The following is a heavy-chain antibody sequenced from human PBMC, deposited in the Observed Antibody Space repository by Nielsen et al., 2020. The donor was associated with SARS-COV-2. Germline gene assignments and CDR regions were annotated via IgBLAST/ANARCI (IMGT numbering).Heavy chain of an antibody. CDR2: IYYSGST. D-gene: IGHD2-21*02. Sequence: ESLKISCTVSGGSISSYYWSWIRQPPGKGLEWIGYIYYSGSTNYNPSLKSRVTISVDTSKNQFSLKLSSVTAADTAVYYCARLGCGGDCYSPTGGESWFDPWGQGTLVTVSS. J-gene: IGHJ5*02. V-gene: IGHV4-59*01. CDR3: ARLGCGGDCYSPTGGESWFDP. CDR1: GGSISSYY.